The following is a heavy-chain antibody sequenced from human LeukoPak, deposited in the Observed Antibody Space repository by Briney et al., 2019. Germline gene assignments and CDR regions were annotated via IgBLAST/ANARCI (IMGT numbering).Heavy chain of an antibody. D-gene: IGHD2-2*01. CDR3: AKDLSAARQFHYYYGLDV. J-gene: IGHJ6*02. CDR1: GFTFSSYW. Sequence: GGSLRLSCAASGFTFSSYWMHWVRQAPGKGLEWLAVISYDGSNKYYADSVKGRFTIFRDDSKNTLYLQMNSLRAEDTAMYYCAKDLSAARQFHYYYGLDVWGQGTTVTVSS. CDR2: ISYDGSNK. V-gene: IGHV3-30*18.